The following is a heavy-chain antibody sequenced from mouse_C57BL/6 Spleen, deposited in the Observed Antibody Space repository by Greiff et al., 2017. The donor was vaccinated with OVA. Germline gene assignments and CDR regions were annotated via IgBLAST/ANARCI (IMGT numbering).Heavy chain of an antibody. CDR1: GYTFTSYW. J-gene: IGHJ4*01. D-gene: IGHD1-1*01. V-gene: IGHV1-5*01. CDR2: IYPGNSDT. Sequence: EVQLQQSGTVLARPGASVKMSCKTSGYTFTSYWMHWVKQRPGQGLEWIGAIYPGNSDTSYNQKFKGKAKLTAVTSASTAYMELSSLTNEDSAVYCCTRAGYGSLYYAMDYWGQGTSVTVSS. CDR3: TRAGYGSLYYAMDY.